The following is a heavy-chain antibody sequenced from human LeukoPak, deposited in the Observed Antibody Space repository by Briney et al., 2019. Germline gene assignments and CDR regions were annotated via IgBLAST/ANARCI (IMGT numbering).Heavy chain of an antibody. CDR1: GGSISSYY. Sequence: SETLSLTCTVSGGSISSYYWSWIRQPPGKGLEWIGYIYYIGSTNYNPSLKSRVTISVDTSKNQFSLKLSSVTAADTAVYYCARHDRRQAGYGMDVWGQGTTVTVS. J-gene: IGHJ6*02. CDR2: IYYIGST. D-gene: IGHD3-10*01. V-gene: IGHV4-59*08. CDR3: ARHDRRQAGYGMDV.